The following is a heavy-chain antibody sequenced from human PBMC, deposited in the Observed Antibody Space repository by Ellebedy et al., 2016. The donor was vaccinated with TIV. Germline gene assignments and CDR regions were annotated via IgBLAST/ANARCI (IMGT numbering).Heavy chain of an antibody. J-gene: IGHJ4*02. V-gene: IGHV3-30-3*01. CDR2: ISDDRSIK. CDR3: AKGGPTGTRGVFYN. Sequence: GESLKISCAVSGLTFSNYAMHWVRQAPGKGLEWVAVISDDRSIKNYADSVKGRFIISRDDSKNTLFLDMNSLRAEDTAVYYCAKGGPTGTRGVFYNWGQGTLVTVSS. D-gene: IGHD1/OR15-1a*01. CDR1: GLTFSNYA.